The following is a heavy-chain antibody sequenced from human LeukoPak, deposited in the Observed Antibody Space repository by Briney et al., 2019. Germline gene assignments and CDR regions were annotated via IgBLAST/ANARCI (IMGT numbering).Heavy chain of an antibody. Sequence: SETLSLTCAVYGGSFSGYYWSWIRQPPGKGLEWIGEINHSGSTNYNPSLKSRVTISVDTSKNQFSLKLSSVTAADTAVYYCARGAHCYMDVWGKGTTVTVSS. CDR2: INHSGST. CDR3: ARGAHCYMDV. V-gene: IGHV4-34*01. J-gene: IGHJ6*03. CDR1: GGSFSGYY.